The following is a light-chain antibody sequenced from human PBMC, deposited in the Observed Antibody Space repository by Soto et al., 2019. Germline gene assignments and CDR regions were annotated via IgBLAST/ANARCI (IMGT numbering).Light chain of an antibody. V-gene: IGKV3D-15*01. CDR1: QNVGNN. CDR3: QQRNTWPPIT. Sequence: IVMTQSPATLSVSPGEGATLSCRASQNVGNNLVWYQQKPGQAPRLLIYGASTRAAGVPARFSGSGSGTDFTLTISSLEPEDFALYYCQQRNTWPPITFGQGTRLEIK. J-gene: IGKJ5*01. CDR2: GAS.